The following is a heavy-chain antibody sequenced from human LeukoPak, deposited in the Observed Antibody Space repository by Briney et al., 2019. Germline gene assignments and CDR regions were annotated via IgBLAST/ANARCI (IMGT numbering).Heavy chain of an antibody. J-gene: IGHJ4*02. CDR3: ARDSYYYDSSGYRFDY. D-gene: IGHD3-22*01. V-gene: IGHV3-11*01. Sequence: GGSLRLSCAASGFTFSDYYMSWIRQAPGKGLEWVSYISSSGSTIYYADSVKGRFTISRDNAKNSLYLQMNSLRDEDTVLYYCARDSYYYDSSGYRFDYWGQGTLVTVSS. CDR1: GFTFSDYY. CDR2: ISSSGSTI.